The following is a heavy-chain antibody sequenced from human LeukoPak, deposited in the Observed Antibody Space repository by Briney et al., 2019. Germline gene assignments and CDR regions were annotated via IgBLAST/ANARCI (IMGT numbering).Heavy chain of an antibody. CDR1: GGSISSYY. J-gene: IGHJ6*03. D-gene: IGHD6-13*01. Sequence: SETLSLTCTVSGGSISSYYWSWIRQPAGKGLEWIGRMHTSGTTNYNPSLKSRVTMSVDTSKNQFSLKLSSATAADTAVYFCARGRVSSSTWYSTYYYYFYMDVWGKGTTVTVSS. V-gene: IGHV4-4*07. CDR2: MHTSGTT. CDR3: ARGRVSSSTWYSTYYYYFYMDV.